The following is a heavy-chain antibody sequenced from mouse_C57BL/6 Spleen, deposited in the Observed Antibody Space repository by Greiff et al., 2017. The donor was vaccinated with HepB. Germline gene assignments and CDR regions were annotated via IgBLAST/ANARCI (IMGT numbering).Heavy chain of an antibody. CDR1: GYSITSGYD. Sequence: EVQLQESGPGMVKPSQSLSLTCTVTGYSITSGYDWHWIRHFPGNKLEWMGYISYSGSTNYKPSLKRRISITHDTSKNHFFLKLNSVTTEDTATYYCARGTGAWFAYWGQGTLVTVSA. CDR3: ARGTGAWFAY. CDR2: ISYSGST. V-gene: IGHV3-1*01. J-gene: IGHJ3*01.